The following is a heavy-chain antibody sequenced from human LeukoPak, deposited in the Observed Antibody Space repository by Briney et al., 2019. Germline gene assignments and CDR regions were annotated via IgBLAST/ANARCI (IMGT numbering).Heavy chain of an antibody. D-gene: IGHD1-26*01. CDR2: IRYDGSNK. CDR1: GFTFSSYG. J-gene: IGHJ4*02. CDR3: ARDGGSTVGATSFDY. V-gene: IGHV3-30*02. Sequence: PGGSLRLSCAASGFTFSSYGMHWVRQAPGKGLEWVAFIRYDGSNKYYADSVKGRFTISRDNSKNTLYLQMNSLRAEDTAVYYCARDGGSTVGATSFDYWGQGTLVTVSS.